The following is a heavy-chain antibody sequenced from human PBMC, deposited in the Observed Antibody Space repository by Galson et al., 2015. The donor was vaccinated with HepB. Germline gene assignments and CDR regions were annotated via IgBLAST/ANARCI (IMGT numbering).Heavy chain of an antibody. D-gene: IGHD5-24*01. CDR2: ISYDGSNK. V-gene: IGHV3-30*18. J-gene: IGHJ4*02. CDR1: GFTFSSYG. Sequence: SLRLSCAASGFTFSSYGMHWVRQAPGMGLEWVAVISYDGSNKYYADSVKGRFTISRDNSKNTLYLQMNSLRAEDTAVYYCAKDSGGDGYKDYWGQGTLVTVSS. CDR3: AKDSGGDGYKDY.